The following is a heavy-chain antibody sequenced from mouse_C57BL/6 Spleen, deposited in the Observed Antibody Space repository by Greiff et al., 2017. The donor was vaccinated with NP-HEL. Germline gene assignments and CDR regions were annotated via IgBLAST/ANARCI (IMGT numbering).Heavy chain of an antibody. CDR1: GYAFSSSW. J-gene: IGHJ4*01. V-gene: IGHV1-82*01. Sequence: QVQLKQSGPELVKPGASVKISCKASGYAFSSSWMNWVKQRPGKGLEWIGRIYPGDGDTNYNGKFKGKATLTADKSSSTAYMQLSSLTSEDSAVYFCARGGVLPLAMDYWGQGTSVTVSS. CDR3: ARGGVLPLAMDY. CDR2: IYPGDGDT.